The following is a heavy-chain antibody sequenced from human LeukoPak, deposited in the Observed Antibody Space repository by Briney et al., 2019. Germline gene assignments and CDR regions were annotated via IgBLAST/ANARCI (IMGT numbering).Heavy chain of an antibody. CDR2: IYRGGSS. Sequence: GGSLRLSCVASGFIVSNNYMSWVRLAPGMGLEWVSTIYRGGSSFYADSVKGRFTISRDNSKNTLYLQMDSLRAEDTAVYYCASDLSTWFDWGQGTQVTVAS. CDR3: ASDLSTWFD. D-gene: IGHD6-13*01. CDR1: GFIVSNNY. V-gene: IGHV3-66*01. J-gene: IGHJ4*02.